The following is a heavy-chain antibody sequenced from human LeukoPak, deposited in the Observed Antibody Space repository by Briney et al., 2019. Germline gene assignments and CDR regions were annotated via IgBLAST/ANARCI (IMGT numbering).Heavy chain of an antibody. CDR1: GFTFSSYS. J-gene: IGHJ4*02. CDR2: ISGDRNNI. D-gene: IGHD1-26*01. V-gene: IGHV3-21*01. Sequence: PGGSLRLSCAASGFTFSSYSINWVRQAPGKGLEWVASISGDRNNIHYADSVRGRFTISRDNAKTSLYLQMNSLRADDTAVYYCARGGGSYDYWGRGTLVTVSS. CDR3: ARGGGSYDY.